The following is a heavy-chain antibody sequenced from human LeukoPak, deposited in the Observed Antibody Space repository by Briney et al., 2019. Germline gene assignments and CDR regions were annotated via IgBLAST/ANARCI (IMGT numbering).Heavy chain of an antibody. V-gene: IGHV1-69*04. CDR2: IIPIFGIA. CDR3: ARGPVYCGGDCYFDY. J-gene: IGHJ4*02. D-gene: IGHD2-21*02. CDR1: GGTFSSYA. Sequence: GSSVKVSCKASGGTFSSYAISWVRQAPGQGLELMGRIIPIFGIANYAQKFQGRVTITADKSTSTAYMELSSLRSEDTAVYYCARGPVYCGGDCYFDYWGQGTLVTVSS.